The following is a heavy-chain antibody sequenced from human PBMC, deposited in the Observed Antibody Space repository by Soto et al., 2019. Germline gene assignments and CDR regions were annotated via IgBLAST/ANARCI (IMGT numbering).Heavy chain of an antibody. J-gene: IGHJ4*02. CDR1: GGSFSTDY. Sequence: QVQLQQWGAGLLKPSETLSLTCAVYGGSFSTDYWSWIRQPPGKRLEWIGEINPSGGTNYNPSLKSRVTISVATSKNQFSLKLSSVTAADTAVYYCARVLAARASRDFDYWGQGTLVTVSS. D-gene: IGHD6-6*01. CDR3: ARVLAARASRDFDY. V-gene: IGHV4-34*01. CDR2: INPSGGT.